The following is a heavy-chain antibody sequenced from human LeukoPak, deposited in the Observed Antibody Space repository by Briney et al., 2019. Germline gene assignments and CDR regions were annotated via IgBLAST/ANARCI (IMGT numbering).Heavy chain of an antibody. CDR3: ASHYSEWGIDAFDI. D-gene: IGHD3-10*01. J-gene: IGHJ3*02. CDR1: SGSTKNDSYY. Sequence: SETLSLTCTASSGSTKNDSYYWSWIRQPAGKGLEWIGRIQPSGNTMYNPSLERRVTISIGTSTKEVSLSLSSVTAADTAVYYCASHYSEWGIDAFDIWGQGTVVTVSS. CDR2: IQPSGNT. V-gene: IGHV4-61*02.